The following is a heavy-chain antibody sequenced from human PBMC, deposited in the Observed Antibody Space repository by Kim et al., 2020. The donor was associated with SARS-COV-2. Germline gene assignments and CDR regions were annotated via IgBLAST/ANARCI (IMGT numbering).Heavy chain of an antibody. CDR2: INHSGST. CDR3: ARPRTGCSGGSCYFPRWHYGMDV. V-gene: IGHV4-34*01. Sequence: SETLSLTCAVYGGSFSGYYWSWIRQPPGKGLEWIGEINHSGSTNYNPSLKSRVTISVDTSKNQFSLKLSSVTAADTAVYYCARPRTGCSGGSCYFPRWHYGMDVWGQGTTVTVSS. D-gene: IGHD2-15*01. J-gene: IGHJ6*02. CDR1: GGSFSGYY.